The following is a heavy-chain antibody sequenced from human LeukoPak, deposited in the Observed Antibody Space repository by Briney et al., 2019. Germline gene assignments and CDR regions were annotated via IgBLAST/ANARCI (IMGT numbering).Heavy chain of an antibody. CDR3: ARDVVGSSNNGMDV. CDR1: GFTVSSNY. CDR2: ISYDGSNK. J-gene: IGHJ6*02. V-gene: IGHV3-30-3*01. D-gene: IGHD6-13*01. Sequence: GGSLRLSCAASGFTVSSNYMSWVRQAPGKGLEWVAVISYDGSNKYYADSVKGRFTISRDNSKNTLYLQMNSLRAEDTAVYYCARDVVGSSNNGMDVWGQGTTVTVSS.